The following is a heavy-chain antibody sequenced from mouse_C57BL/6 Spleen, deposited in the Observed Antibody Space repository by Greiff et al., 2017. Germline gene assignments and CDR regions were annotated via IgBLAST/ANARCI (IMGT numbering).Heavy chain of an antibody. CDR2: ISSGGSYT. D-gene: IGHD2-2*01. V-gene: IGHV5-6*02. CDR1: GFTFSSYG. Sequence: EVKVEESGGDLVKPGGSLKLSCAASGFTFSSYGMSWVRQTPDKRLEWVATISSGGSYTFSPDSVKGRFTISRDNAKNTLYLQMSSLKSVDTAMYYCARKDRVTPGYFDYWGQGTTLTVSS. J-gene: IGHJ2*01. CDR3: ARKDRVTPGYFDY.